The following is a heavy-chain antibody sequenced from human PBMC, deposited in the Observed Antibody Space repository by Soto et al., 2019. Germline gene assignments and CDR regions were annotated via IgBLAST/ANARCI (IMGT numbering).Heavy chain of an antibody. CDR1: GGSISSYY. CDR2: IYYSGST. J-gene: IGHJ6*02. Sequence: PSETLSLTCTVSGGSISSYYWSWIRQPPGKGLEWIGYIYYSGSTNYNPSLKSRVTISVDTSKNQFSLKLSSVTAADTAVYYCARVGRSFPMIVVPINYYYGMDVWGQGTTVTVSS. V-gene: IGHV4-59*01. CDR3: ARVGRSFPMIVVPINYYYGMDV. D-gene: IGHD3-22*01.